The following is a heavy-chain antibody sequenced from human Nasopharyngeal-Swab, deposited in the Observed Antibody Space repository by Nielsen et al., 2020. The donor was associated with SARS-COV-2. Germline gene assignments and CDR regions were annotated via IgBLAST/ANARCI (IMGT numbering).Heavy chain of an antibody. Sequence: GESLKISCAASGFTFSSYSMNWVRQAPGKGLEWVSSISSSSSYIYYADSVKGRFTISRDNAKNSLYLQMNSLRAEDTAVYYCARGGQGYGWLGHLGAFDIWGQGTMVTVSS. J-gene: IGHJ3*02. CDR1: GFTFSSYS. CDR3: ARGGQGYGWLGHLGAFDI. D-gene: IGHD6-19*01. CDR2: ISSSSSYI. V-gene: IGHV3-21*01.